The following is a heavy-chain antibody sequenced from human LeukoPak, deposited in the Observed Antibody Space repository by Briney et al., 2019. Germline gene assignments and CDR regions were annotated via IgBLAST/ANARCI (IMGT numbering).Heavy chain of an antibody. D-gene: IGHD3-3*01. CDR3: AREAQYYDFWSGYYNYYYMDV. J-gene: IGHJ6*03. CDR2: IIPIFGTA. V-gene: IGHV1-69*05. CDR1: GGTFSSYA. Sequence: SVKVSCKASGGTFSSYAISWVRQAPGQGLEWMGGIIPIFGTANYAQKFQGRVTITTDGSTSTAYMELSSLRSEDTAVYYCAREAQYYDFWSGYYNYYYMDVWGKGTTVTVSS.